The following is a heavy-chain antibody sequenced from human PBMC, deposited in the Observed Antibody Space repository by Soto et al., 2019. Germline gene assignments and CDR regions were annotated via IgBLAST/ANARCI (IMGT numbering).Heavy chain of an antibody. Sequence: SETLSLTCAVYGGSFSGYYWNWIRQPPGKGLEWIGEIDHSGYTNYNPSLKSRVTISVDTSKNQLSLKLSSATAADTAVYYCARSMYSTSAQLYYGMDVWGQGTTVTVSS. D-gene: IGHD6-6*01. CDR1: GGSFSGYY. CDR3: ARSMYSTSAQLYYGMDV. V-gene: IGHV4-34*01. J-gene: IGHJ6*02. CDR2: IDHSGYT.